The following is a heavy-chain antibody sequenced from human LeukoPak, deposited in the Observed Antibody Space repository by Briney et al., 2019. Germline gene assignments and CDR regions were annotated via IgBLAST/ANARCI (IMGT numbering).Heavy chain of an antibody. CDR3: AKESYDILTGYDFNWFDP. D-gene: IGHD3-9*01. J-gene: IGHJ5*02. CDR1: GFTFSSYW. V-gene: IGHV3-7*03. Sequence: GGSLRLSCAASGFTFSSYWMSWVRQAPGKGLEWVANIKQDGSEKYYVDSVKGRFTISRDNAKNSLYLQMNSLRAEDTAVYYCAKESYDILTGYDFNWFDPWGQGTLVTVSS. CDR2: IKQDGSEK.